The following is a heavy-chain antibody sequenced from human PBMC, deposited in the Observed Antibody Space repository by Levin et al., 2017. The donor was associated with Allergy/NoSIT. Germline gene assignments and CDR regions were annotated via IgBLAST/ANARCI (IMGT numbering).Heavy chain of an antibody. D-gene: IGHD7-27*01. Sequence: SETLSLTCAVYGESFSGYYWTWIRQPPGKGLEWIGEINHRGSTNYYPSLKSRVTMSVDTSKNQFSLKLSSVTAADTAVYYCARGQTGNGYFDLWGRGTLVTVSS. CDR3: ARGQTGNGYFDL. CDR1: GESFSGYY. V-gene: IGHV4-34*01. J-gene: IGHJ2*01. CDR2: INHRGST.